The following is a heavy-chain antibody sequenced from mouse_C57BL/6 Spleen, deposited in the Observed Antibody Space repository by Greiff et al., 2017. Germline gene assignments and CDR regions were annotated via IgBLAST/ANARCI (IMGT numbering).Heavy chain of an antibody. J-gene: IGHJ2*01. D-gene: IGHD2-4*01. Sequence: DVKLVESGGGLVQPGGSMKLSCVASGFTFSNYWMNWVRQSPEKGLEWVAQIRLKSDNYATHYAESVKGRFTISRDDSKSSVYLQMNNLRAEDTGIYYCTRDYDGVDYWGQGTTLTVSS. CDR2: IRLKSDNYAT. V-gene: IGHV6-3*01. CDR3: TRDYDGVDY. CDR1: GFTFSNYW.